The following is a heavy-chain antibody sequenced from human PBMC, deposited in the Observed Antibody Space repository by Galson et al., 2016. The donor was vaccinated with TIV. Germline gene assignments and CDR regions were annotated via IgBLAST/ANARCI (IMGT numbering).Heavy chain of an antibody. V-gene: IGHV2-70*17. D-gene: IGHD5-24*01. Sequence: PALVKPTQTLTLTCHFSGFPLTTHGMCVSWIRQPPGKALEWLARTDWDGDKIYNTSLQTRLSIPKDTSRNQVVLTLSNVDPVDTATYFCARSSIRDVSTHRFFDYWGQGTLVTVSP. CDR3: ARSSIRDVSTHRFFDY. CDR1: GFPLTTHGMC. CDR2: TDWDGDK. J-gene: IGHJ4*02.